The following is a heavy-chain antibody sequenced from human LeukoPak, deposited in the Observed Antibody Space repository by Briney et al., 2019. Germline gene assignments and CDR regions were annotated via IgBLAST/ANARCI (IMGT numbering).Heavy chain of an antibody. D-gene: IGHD1-26*01. CDR3: ARDPGSYGMDV. V-gene: IGHV4-59*01. Sequence: SETLSLTCTVSGGSISSYYWSWIRQPPGKGMEWIGYIYYSGSTNYNPSLKSRVTISVDTSKNQFSLKLSSVTAADTAVYYCARDPGSYGMDVWGQGTTVTVSS. J-gene: IGHJ6*02. CDR1: GGSISSYY. CDR2: IYYSGST.